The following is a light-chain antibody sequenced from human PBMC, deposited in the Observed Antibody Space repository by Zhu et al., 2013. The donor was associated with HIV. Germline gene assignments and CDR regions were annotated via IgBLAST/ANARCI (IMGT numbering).Light chain of an antibody. CDR3: QSYDSTLSGSG. J-gene: IGLJ2*01. V-gene: IGLV1-40*01. Sequence: QSELTQPPSVSGAPGQRVIISCTGSSSNIGAGYDVHWYQQLPGTAPKLLIYGNNNRPSGVPDRFSGSKSGTSASLAITGLQAEDEADYYCQSYDSTLSGSGFGGGTKLTVL. CDR1: SSNIGAGYD. CDR2: GNN.